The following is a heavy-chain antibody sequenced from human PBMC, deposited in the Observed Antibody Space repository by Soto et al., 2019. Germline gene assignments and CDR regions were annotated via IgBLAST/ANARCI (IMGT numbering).Heavy chain of an antibody. CDR2: IYYTGST. CDR3: ARHSRYCGSTICYNFDS. V-gene: IGHV4-61*01. D-gene: IGHD2-2*02. CDR1: GGSVSSESHY. J-gene: IGHJ4*02. Sequence: SETLSLTCTVSGGSVSSESHYWSWIRQTPGKGLEWIGSIYYTGSTNYNPSLKGRVTMSVDTSRDQVSLRLRSVTRADTAVYYCARHSRYCGSTICYNFDSWGQGTLVTVSS.